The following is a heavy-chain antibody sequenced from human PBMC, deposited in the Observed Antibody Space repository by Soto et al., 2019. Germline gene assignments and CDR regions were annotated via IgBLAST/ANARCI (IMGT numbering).Heavy chain of an antibody. CDR2: ISHSGST. D-gene: IGHD1-1*01. CDR3: AISYITNDAFDI. V-gene: IGHV4-34*01. CDR1: SGPFSGYY. J-gene: IGHJ3*02. Sequence: QVQLQQWGAGLLKPSETLSLTCAVSSGPFSGYYWSWIRQSPGKGLEWIGEISHSGSTNYNPSLKRRVIISVYTSKNQFSLKLSSVTAADTAVYYCAISYITNDAFDIWGQGTLVTVSS.